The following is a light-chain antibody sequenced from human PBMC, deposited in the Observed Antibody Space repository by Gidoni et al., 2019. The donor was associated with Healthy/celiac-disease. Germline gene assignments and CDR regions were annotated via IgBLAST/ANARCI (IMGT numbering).Light chain of an antibody. J-gene: IGKJ4*01. Sequence: DIVRTQSPLSLPVTPGKPASISCRSSQSLLHSNGYYYLDWYLQKPGQSPQLLIYLGSNRASGVPDRFSGSGSGTDFTLKISRVEAEDVGVYYCMQALQTPLTFGGGTKVEFK. V-gene: IGKV2-28*01. CDR3: MQALQTPLT. CDR2: LGS. CDR1: QSLLHSNGYYY.